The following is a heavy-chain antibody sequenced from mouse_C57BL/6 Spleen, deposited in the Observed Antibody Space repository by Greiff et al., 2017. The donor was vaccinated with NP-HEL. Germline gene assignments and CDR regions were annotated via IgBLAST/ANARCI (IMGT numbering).Heavy chain of an antibody. Sequence: EVKLMESGEGLVKPGGSLKLSCAASGFTFSSYAMSWVRQTPEKRLEWVAYISSGGDYIYYADTVKGRFTISRDNARNTLYLQMSSLKSEDTAMYYCTRDSHYYGSSYCFAYWGQGTLVTVSA. CDR2: ISSGGDYI. V-gene: IGHV5-9-1*02. D-gene: IGHD1-1*01. CDR1: GFTFSSYA. CDR3: TRDSHYYGSSYCFAY. J-gene: IGHJ3*01.